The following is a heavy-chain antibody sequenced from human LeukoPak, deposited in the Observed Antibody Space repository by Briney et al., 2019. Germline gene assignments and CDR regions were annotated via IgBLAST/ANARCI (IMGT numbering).Heavy chain of an antibody. CDR1: GFTFSSYW. J-gene: IGHJ5*02. Sequence: PGGSLRLSCAASGFTFSSYWMHWVRQAPGKGLVWDSRINTDGSITNYADSVKGRFTISRDNSKSTVYLQMNSLRVEDAAVYYCSKDLTSDFGGDLDPWGQGTLVTVSS. CDR2: INTDGSIT. V-gene: IGHV3-74*01. D-gene: IGHD3-10*01. CDR3: SKDLTSDFGGDLDP.